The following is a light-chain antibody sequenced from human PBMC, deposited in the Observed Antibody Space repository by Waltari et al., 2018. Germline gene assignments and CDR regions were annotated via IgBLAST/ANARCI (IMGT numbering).Light chain of an antibody. V-gene: IGLV2-14*03. Sequence: QSAQTQPASVSGSPGQSITLPCTGTSSDVGAYNYVSWYQQHPGKAPKLMISDVSDRPSGVSNRFSGSKSGNTASLTISGLQAEDEADYFCMSYTSSSSWIFGGGTKLTVL. J-gene: IGLJ2*01. CDR2: DVS. CDR1: SSDVGAYNY. CDR3: MSYTSSSSWI.